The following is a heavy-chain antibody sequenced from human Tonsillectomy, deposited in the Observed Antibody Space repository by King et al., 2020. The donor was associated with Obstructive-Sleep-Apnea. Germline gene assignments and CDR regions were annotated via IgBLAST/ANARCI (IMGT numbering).Heavy chain of an antibody. Sequence: VQLQESGPGLVKPSQTLSLTCTVSGGSISSGGYYWRWIRPHPGKGLEWIGYIYYSGSTYYNPSLKSRVTISVDTSKNQFSLKLSSVTAADTAVYYCARDSLLGYCSSTSCYRGLDYWGQGTLVTVSS. CDR3: ARDSLLGYCSSTSCYRGLDY. CDR2: IYYSGST. CDR1: GGSISSGGYY. V-gene: IGHV4-31*03. D-gene: IGHD2-2*01. J-gene: IGHJ4*02.